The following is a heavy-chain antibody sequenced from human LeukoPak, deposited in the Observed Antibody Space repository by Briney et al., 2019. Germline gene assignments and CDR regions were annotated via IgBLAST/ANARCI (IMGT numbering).Heavy chain of an antibody. Sequence: LGGSLRLSCAASGFTFSSYAMSWVRQAPGKGLEWVSAVSGSGGSTYYADSVKGRFTISRDNSKNTLYLQMNSLRAEDTAVYYCAKGPKGAYGDFFDYWGQGTLVTVSS. V-gene: IGHV3-23*01. CDR3: AKGPKGAYGDFFDY. D-gene: IGHD4-17*01. CDR1: GFTFSSYA. J-gene: IGHJ4*02. CDR2: VSGSGGST.